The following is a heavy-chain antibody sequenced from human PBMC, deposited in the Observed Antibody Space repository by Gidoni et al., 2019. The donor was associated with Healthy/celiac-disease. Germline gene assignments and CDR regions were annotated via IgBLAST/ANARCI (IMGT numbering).Heavy chain of an antibody. CDR1: GGTFSRYA. CDR3: ARYRLHIRRNYYYGMDV. Sequence: QVQLVQSGAEVKKPGTSVKVSCTASGGTFSRYAISWVRQAPGQGLEWMGGIIPIFGTANYEQKFQGRVTITADESTRTAYMELSSLRSEDTAVYYCARYRLHIRRNYYYGMDVWGQGTTVTVSS. D-gene: IGHD5-18*01. CDR2: IIPIFGTA. V-gene: IGHV1-69*01. J-gene: IGHJ6*02.